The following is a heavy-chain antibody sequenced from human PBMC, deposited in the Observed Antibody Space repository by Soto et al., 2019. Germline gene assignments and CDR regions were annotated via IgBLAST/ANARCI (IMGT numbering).Heavy chain of an antibody. D-gene: IGHD3-10*01. CDR2: ISGSGGST. CDR3: AKVHYGSGSYSENFDY. J-gene: IGHJ4*02. Sequence: GGSLRLSCAASGFTFSSYAMSWVRQAPGKGLEWVSAISGSGGSTYYADSVKGRFTISRDNSKNTLYLQMNSLRAEDTAVYYSAKVHYGSGSYSENFDYWGQGTLVTVSS. V-gene: IGHV3-23*01. CDR1: GFTFSSYA.